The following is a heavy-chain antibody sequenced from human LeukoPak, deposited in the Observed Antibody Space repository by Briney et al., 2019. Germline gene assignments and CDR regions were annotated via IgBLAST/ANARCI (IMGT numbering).Heavy chain of an antibody. J-gene: IGHJ4*02. CDR2: ISGDGGST. CDR1: GFTFDDYA. V-gene: IGHV3-43*02. Sequence: PGGSLRLSCAASGFTFDDYAMHWVRQPPGKGLEWVPLISGDGGSTYYADSVKGRFTISRDNSKNSLYLQMNSLRTEDTALYYCAKDLGDPRYYYDSSGSLDYWGQGTLVTVSS. D-gene: IGHD3-22*01. CDR3: AKDLGDPRYYYDSSGSLDY.